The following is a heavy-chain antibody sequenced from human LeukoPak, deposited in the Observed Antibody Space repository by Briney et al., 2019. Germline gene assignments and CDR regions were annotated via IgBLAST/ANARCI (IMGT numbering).Heavy chain of an antibody. V-gene: IGHV3-23*01. CDR3: AKWVSQYTQKYSSSPRTYYFDY. CDR1: GFTFSSYA. J-gene: IGHJ4*02. CDR2: ISGSGGST. D-gene: IGHD6-6*01. Sequence: QSGGSLRLSCAASGFTFSSYAMSWVRQAPGKGLEWVSAISGSGGSTYYADSVKGRFTISRDNSKNTLYLQMNSLRAEDTAVYYCAKWVSQYTQKYSSSPRTYYFDYWGQGTLVTVSS.